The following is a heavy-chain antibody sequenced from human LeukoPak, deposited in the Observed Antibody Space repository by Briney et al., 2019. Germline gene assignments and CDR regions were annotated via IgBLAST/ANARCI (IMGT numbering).Heavy chain of an antibody. Sequence: SETLSLTCTVSDGSIRSYYWSWIRQPAGKGLEWIGRIYSSGSSNYNPPLQSRVTMSIDTSKNQFSLKLSSVTAADTAIYYCASGPNFYDRVSYYLAPYFDYWGQGIVVTVSS. CDR1: DGSIRSYY. CDR2: IYSSGSS. CDR3: ASGPNFYDRVSYYLAPYFDY. D-gene: IGHD3-22*01. J-gene: IGHJ4*02. V-gene: IGHV4-4*07.